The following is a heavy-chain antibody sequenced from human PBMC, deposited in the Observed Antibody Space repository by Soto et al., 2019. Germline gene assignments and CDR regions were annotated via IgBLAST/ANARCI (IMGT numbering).Heavy chain of an antibody. CDR1: GLTFSGHW. Sequence: VRLVESGGTLVQPGGSLRISCAASGLTFSGHWMTWVRQTPGKGPEWVANISPDGSDKSYVDSVKGRFTISRDNAKKSLSLQLASLRAEDTAVYHCASRPAGNTYHAVFDFWGQGTLVTVSS. CDR3: ASRPAGNTYHAVFDF. J-gene: IGHJ4*02. V-gene: IGHV3-7*03. CDR2: ISPDGSDK. D-gene: IGHD6-6*01.